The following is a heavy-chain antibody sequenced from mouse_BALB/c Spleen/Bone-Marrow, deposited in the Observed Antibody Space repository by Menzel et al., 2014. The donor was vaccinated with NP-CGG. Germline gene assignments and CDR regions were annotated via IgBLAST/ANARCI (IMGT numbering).Heavy chain of an antibody. CDR3: ARLNYYGNLFV. Sequence: EVQLRESGGGLVQPGGSLKLSCAASGFDFSRFWMSWVRQAPGKGLEWIGEINPDSSTINYTPPLKDKFIISRDNAKNTLYLQMSKVRSEDTALYYCARLNYYGNLFVWGAGTTVTVSS. CDR2: INPDSSTI. CDR1: GFDFSRFW. J-gene: IGHJ1*01. D-gene: IGHD1-1*01. V-gene: IGHV4-1*02.